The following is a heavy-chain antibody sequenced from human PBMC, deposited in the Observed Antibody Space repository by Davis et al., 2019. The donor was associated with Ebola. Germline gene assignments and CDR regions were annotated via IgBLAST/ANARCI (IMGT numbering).Heavy chain of an antibody. D-gene: IGHD2-2*01. V-gene: IGHV1-8*01. CDR3: ARSPRTCSSISCYGY. J-gene: IGHJ4*02. Sequence: AASVKVSCKASGYTFTSYDINWVRQATGQGLEWMGWMNPNSDNTGYAQKFQGRVTMTRNTSISTAYMGLSSLRSEDTAVYYCARSPRTCSSISCYGYWGQGTLVIVSS. CDR2: MNPNSDNT. CDR1: GYTFTSYD.